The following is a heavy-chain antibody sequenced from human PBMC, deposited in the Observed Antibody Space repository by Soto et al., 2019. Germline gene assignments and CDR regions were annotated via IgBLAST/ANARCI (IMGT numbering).Heavy chain of an antibody. CDR1: GYSFTSYW. CDR2: IYPGDSDT. J-gene: IGHJ6*02. D-gene: IGHD2-2*01. Sequence: GESLKISCKGSGYSFTSYWIGWVRQMPGKGLEWMGIIYPGDSDTRYSPSLQGQVTISADKSISTAYLQWSSLKASDTAMYYCARHTVRYCSSTSCYGYYYYGMDVWGQGTTVTVSS. CDR3: ARHTVRYCSSTSCYGYYYYGMDV. V-gene: IGHV5-51*01.